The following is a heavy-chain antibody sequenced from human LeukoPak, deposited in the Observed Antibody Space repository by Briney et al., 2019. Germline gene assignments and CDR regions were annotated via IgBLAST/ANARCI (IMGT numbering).Heavy chain of an antibody. J-gene: IGHJ4*02. CDR3: AKDSYYYGSGSFYNY. V-gene: IGHV3-23*01. CDR1: GFTFSSYA. CDR2: ISGSGGST. D-gene: IGHD3-10*01. Sequence: GGSLRLSCAASGFTFSSYAMSWVRLAPGKGQGWVSAISGSGGSTYYTDSVKGRFTISRENSKNTLYLQMNSLRADDTAIYYCAKDSYYYGSGSFYNYWGQGTLVTVSS.